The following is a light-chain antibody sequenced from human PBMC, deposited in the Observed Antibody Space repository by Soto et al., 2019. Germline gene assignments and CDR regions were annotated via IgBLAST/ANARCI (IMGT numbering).Light chain of an antibody. J-gene: IGLJ2*01. Sequence: QSALTQPASVSGSPGQSITISYTGTSSDVGGHNYVSWYQQHPGTAPKLMIYEVTNRPSGVSNRFSGSKSGNTASLTISGLQAEDEADYYCSSYTSSTTRDVVFGGGTKVTVL. CDR3: SSYTSSTTRDVV. CDR2: EVT. CDR1: SSDVGGHNY. V-gene: IGLV2-14*01.